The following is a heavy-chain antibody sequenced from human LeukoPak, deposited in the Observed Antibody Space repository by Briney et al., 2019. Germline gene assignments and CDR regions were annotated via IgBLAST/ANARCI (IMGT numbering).Heavy chain of an antibody. Sequence: GGFLRLSCAASGFTFSSYWMHWVRQAPGKGLVWVSRIETDGSSTNYADSVKGRFTISRDNAKNTLYLQMNSLRAEDTAVYYCARDPSAVTGYFDYWGQGTLVTVSS. CDR3: ARDPSAVTGYFDY. V-gene: IGHV3-74*01. D-gene: IGHD6-19*01. CDR1: GFTFSSYW. CDR2: IETDGSST. J-gene: IGHJ4*02.